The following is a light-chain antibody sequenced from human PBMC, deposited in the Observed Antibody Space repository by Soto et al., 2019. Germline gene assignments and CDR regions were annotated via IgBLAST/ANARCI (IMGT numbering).Light chain of an antibody. V-gene: IGKV1-9*01. CDR2: GAS. J-gene: IGKJ3*01. CDR3: HHFNSYPLP. Sequence: DIQLTQSPSFLSASVGGRVTITCRASQAISSHLAWYQQKPGKAPNLLIYGASTLQSGVPSRFSGSGSGTQSPLTISSLRPEDFATYYCHHFNSYPLPFGLGTTVDIK. CDR1: QAISSH.